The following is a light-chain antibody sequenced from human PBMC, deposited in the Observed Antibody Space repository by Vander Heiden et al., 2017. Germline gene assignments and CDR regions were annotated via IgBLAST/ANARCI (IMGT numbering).Light chain of an antibody. CDR1: QTGARN. CDR3: QQYTLWPLT. CDR2: GAS. V-gene: IGKV3-15*01. J-gene: IGKJ4*01. Sequence: EIMMTQSPATLSVSPGERATLSCRASQTGARNLAWYQQKPGQAPRLLIYGASTRATGIPDRFSGSGSGTEFTLTISNLQSEDFAVYVCQQYTLWPLTFGGGTKVEIK.